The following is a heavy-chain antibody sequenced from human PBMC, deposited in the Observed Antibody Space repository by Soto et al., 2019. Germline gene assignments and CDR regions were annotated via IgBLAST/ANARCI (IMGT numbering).Heavy chain of an antibody. CDR3: ANGNGGLELRRVSFDI. Sequence: GGSLRLSCAASGFTFSNAWMSWVRQAPGKGLEWVGRIKSKTDGGTTDYAAPVKGSFTIARDDSKNTLYLQMNSMKTEVTAVYSCANGNGGLELRRVSFDIWGQGTMVTVSS. J-gene: IGHJ3*02. CDR2: IKSKTDGGTT. V-gene: IGHV3-15*01. D-gene: IGHD1-7*01. CDR1: GFTFSNAW.